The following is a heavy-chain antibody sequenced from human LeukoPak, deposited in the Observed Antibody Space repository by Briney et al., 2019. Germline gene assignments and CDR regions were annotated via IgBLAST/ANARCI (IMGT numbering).Heavy chain of an antibody. CDR3: ARDPWYSSGWPIFDY. CDR2: IYYSGST. V-gene: IGHV4-59*01. D-gene: IGHD6-19*01. Sequence: SETLSLTCTVSGGSISSYYWSWIRQPPGKGLEWIGYIYYSGSTNYNPSLKSRVTISVDTSKNQFSLKLSPVTAADTAVYYCARDPWYSSGWPIFDYWGQGTLVTVSS. CDR1: GGSISSYY. J-gene: IGHJ4*02.